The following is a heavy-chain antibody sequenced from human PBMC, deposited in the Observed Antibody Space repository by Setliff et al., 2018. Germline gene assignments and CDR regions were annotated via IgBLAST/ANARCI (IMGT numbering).Heavy chain of an antibody. Sequence: GASVKVSCKASAYIFTNHYIHWIRQAPGQGLEWVGWISPNSGNTMYAQKFQTRVTMTRDTSISTAYLDLTSLRSDDTAIYYCARDSTGSDLYEFQYMDVWGKGTPVTVSS. CDR2: ISPNSGNT. CDR3: ARDSTGSDLYEFQYMDV. D-gene: IGHD1-26*01. CDR1: AYIFTNHY. J-gene: IGHJ6*03. V-gene: IGHV1-2*02.